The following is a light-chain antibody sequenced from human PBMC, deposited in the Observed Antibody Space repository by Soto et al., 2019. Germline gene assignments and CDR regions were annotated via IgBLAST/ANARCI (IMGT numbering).Light chain of an antibody. CDR2: DVR. V-gene: IGLV2-14*01. J-gene: IGLJ1*01. CDR3: NSYTSSSTYV. Sequence: QSALTQPASVSGSPGQSITISCTGTSSDVGGYNYVSWLQQHPGKAPKLMIYDVRNRPSGISNRFSGSKSGNTASLTISGLQAEDEADYYCNSYTSSSTYVFGTGTKLTVL. CDR1: SSDVGGYNY.